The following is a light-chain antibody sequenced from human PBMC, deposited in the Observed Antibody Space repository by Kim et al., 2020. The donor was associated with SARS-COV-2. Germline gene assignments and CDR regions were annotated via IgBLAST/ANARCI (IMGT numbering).Light chain of an antibody. V-gene: IGLV3-21*04. CDR3: QVWDSSDDHRVV. CDR2: YDS. Sequence: PGKRARITCGGTSIGSKGVHWYQQKPGQAPVLVISYDSVRPSGIPERFSGSNSGNTATVTISRVEAGDEANYYCQVWDSSDDHRVVFGGGTQLTVL. J-gene: IGLJ2*01. CDR1: SIGSKG.